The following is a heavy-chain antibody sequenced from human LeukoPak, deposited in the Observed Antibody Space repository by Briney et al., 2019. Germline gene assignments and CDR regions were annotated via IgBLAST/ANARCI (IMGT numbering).Heavy chain of an antibody. CDR1: GFTFSSYG. Sequence: GGSLRLSCAASGFTFSSYGMHWVRQAPGKGLGWVAVIWYDGSNKYYADSVKSRFTISRDNSKNTLYLQMNSLRAEDTAVYYCARDVEWNRGTGYSSSWPVYGMDVWGQGTTVTVSS. V-gene: IGHV3-33*01. CDR2: IWYDGSNK. J-gene: IGHJ6*02. CDR3: ARDVEWNRGTGYSSSWPVYGMDV. D-gene: IGHD6-13*01.